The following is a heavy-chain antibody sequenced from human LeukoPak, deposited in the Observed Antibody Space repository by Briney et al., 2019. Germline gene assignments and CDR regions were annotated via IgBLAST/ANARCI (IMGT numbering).Heavy chain of an antibody. CDR3: ARESLDCGGDCYLDY. J-gene: IGHJ4*02. V-gene: IGHV1-46*01. Sequence: RVASVKVSCKASGGTFSSYAISWVRQAPGQGLEWMGIINPSGGSTSYAQKFQGRVTMTRDTSTSTVYMELSSLRSEDTAVYYCARESLDCGGDCYLDYWGQGTLVTVSS. CDR1: GGTFSSYA. CDR2: INPSGGST. D-gene: IGHD2-21*02.